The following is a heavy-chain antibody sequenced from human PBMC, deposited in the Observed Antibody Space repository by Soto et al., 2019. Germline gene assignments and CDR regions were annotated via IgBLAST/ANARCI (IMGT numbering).Heavy chain of an antibody. D-gene: IGHD3-10*01. Sequence: SETLSLTCTVSGGSISSYYWSWIRQPPGKGLEWIGYIYYSGSTNYNPSLKSRVTISVDTSKNQFSLKLSSVTAADTAVYYCAKRGGSGSYWGQGTLVTVSS. CDR3: AKRGGSGSY. CDR2: IYYSGST. CDR1: GGSISSYY. J-gene: IGHJ4*02. V-gene: IGHV4-59*01.